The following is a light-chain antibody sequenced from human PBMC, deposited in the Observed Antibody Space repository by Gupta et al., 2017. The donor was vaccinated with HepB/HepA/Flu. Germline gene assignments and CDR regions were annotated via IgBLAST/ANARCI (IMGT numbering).Light chain of an antibody. CDR1: QSVGNS. V-gene: IGKV3-11*01. CDR2: DAS. CDR3: QQRSNWPLT. Sequence: EVVLTQSPATLSLSPGERAILSCRASQSVGNSLAWFQQKPGQVPRLLIYDASQRATGIPARFSGSGCGTDFTVTISSREPEDFSVYYCQQRSNWPLTFGGGTKVEIK. J-gene: IGKJ4*01.